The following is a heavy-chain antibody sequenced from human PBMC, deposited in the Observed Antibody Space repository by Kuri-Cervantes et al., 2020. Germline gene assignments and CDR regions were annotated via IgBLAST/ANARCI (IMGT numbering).Heavy chain of an antibody. V-gene: IGHV3-7*04. CDR3: ARVTSTGDYYNFWSGYSYYYYYYMDV. J-gene: IGHJ6*03. D-gene: IGHD3-3*01. Sequence: SSSSYYWGWIRQPPGKGLEWLANIKEDGSEKYYVDSVKGRFTISRDNTKNSLYLQMNSLRAEDTAVYYCARVTSTGDYYNFWSGYSYYYYYYMDVWGKGTTVTVSS. CDR1: SSSSYY. CDR2: IKEDGSEK.